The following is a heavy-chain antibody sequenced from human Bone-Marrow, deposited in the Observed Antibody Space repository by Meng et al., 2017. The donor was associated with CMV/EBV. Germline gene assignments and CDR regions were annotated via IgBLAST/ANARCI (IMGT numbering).Heavy chain of an antibody. J-gene: IGHJ4*02. CDR3: ARDGSSYYYDSSGYYY. D-gene: IGHD3-22*01. CDR2: INWNGGST. CDR1: GITSNSVW. V-gene: IGHV3-20*04. Sequence: GGSLRLSCVASGITSNSVWMSWVRQAPGKGLGWVPGINWNGGSTGYADSVKGRFTISRDNAKNSLYLKMNSLRAEKTALYYCARDGSSYYYDSSGYYYWGQGTLATVSS.